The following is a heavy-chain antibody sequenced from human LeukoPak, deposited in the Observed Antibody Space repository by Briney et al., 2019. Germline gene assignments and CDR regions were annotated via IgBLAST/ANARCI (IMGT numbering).Heavy chain of an antibody. Sequence: GGSLRLSCPASGFTFDDYGMSWVRQAPGKGLEWVFGINWNGGSTGYADSVKGRFTISRDNAKNSLYLQMNSLRAEDTALYYCARGTLYSYAFDIWGQGTMVTVSS. CDR3: ARGTLYSYAFDI. D-gene: IGHD5-18*01. CDR1: GFTFDDYG. CDR2: INWNGGST. J-gene: IGHJ3*02. V-gene: IGHV3-20*04.